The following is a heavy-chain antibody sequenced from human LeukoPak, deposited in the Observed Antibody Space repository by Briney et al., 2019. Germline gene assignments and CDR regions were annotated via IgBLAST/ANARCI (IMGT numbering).Heavy chain of an antibody. V-gene: IGHV1-18*01. CDR3: ARGSTARYYYDSSGYYRGAVDY. J-gene: IGHJ4*02. CDR1: GYTFTSYD. CDR2: INAKNGYT. Sequence: ASVKVSCKASGYTFTSYDINWVRQAPGQGLEWMGWINAKNGYTDYAQKLQGRVTMTTDTSTSTAYMELRSLRSDDTAVYYCARGSTARYYYDSSGYYRGAVDYWGQGTLVTISS. D-gene: IGHD3-22*01.